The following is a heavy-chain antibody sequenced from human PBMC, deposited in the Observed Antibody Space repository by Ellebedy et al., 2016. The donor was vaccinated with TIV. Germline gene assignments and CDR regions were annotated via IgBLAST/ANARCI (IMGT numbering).Heavy chain of an antibody. J-gene: IGHJ4*02. D-gene: IGHD1-26*01. Sequence: AASVKVSCKASGYTFSSNGISWVRQAPGQGLEWMGWISTYSGNTNYAQRLHDRVAMTTEASTSKAYMGLRNLRSDDPAVTYCVRDRGERGRGGYWGQGTLVTVSS. CDR1: GYTFSSNG. CDR2: ISTYSGNT. CDR3: VRDRGERGRGGY. V-gene: IGHV1-18*04.